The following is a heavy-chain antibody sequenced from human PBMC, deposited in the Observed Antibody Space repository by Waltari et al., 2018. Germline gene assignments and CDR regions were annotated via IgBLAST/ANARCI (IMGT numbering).Heavy chain of an antibody. CDR2: IYYSGST. CDR3: ARDTLGGFDP. Sequence: QLQLQESGPGLVKPSATLSLTCTVSGGSISSSSYYWGWIRQPPGKGLEWIGSIYYSGSTYYNPSLKSRVTISVDTSKNQFSLKLSSVTAADTAVYYCARDTLGGFDPWGQGTLVTVSS. V-gene: IGHV4-39*07. D-gene: IGHD3-16*01. J-gene: IGHJ5*02. CDR1: GGSISSSSYY.